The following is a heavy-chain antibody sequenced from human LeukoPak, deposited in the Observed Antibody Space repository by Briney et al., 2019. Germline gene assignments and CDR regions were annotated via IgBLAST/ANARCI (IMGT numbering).Heavy chain of an antibody. V-gene: IGHV1-2*02. J-gene: IGHJ6*03. CDR1: GYTFTGYY. Sequence: ASVKVSCKASGYTFTGYYMHWVRQAPGQGLEWMGWINPNSGGTNYAQKFQGRVTMTRDTSISTAYMELSRLRSDDTAVYYCARDGSYGYYYYMDVWGKGTTVTVSS. CDR3: ARDGSYGYYYYMDV. D-gene: IGHD5-18*01. CDR2: INPNSGGT.